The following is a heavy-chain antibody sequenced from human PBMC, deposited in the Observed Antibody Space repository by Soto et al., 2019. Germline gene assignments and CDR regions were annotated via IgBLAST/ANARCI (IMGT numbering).Heavy chain of an antibody. V-gene: IGHV3-74*01. J-gene: IGHJ5*02. CDR3: ARTFVDGMAGFGP. CDR2: ISSGGTYT. D-gene: IGHD2-15*01. CDR1: GFTLSTYW. Sequence: GGSLRLSCAASGFTLSTYWMHWVRQVPGKGLVWVSRISSGGTYTNYADSVEGRFTISRDSARNTLFLQMNYLTGEDTAVYYRARTFVDGMAGFGPWGQGTLVTVSS.